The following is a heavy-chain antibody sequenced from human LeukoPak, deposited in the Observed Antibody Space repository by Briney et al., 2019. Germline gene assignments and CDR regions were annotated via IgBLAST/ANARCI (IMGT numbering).Heavy chain of an antibody. V-gene: IGHV4-39*02. Sequence: SETLSLTCTVSGGSISSSSYYWGWLRQPPGKELEWIGSIHYSGSTYYNPSLKSRVTISVDTSKNQFSLKLSSVTAADTAVYYCAREGSSSPFDYWGQGTLVTVSS. J-gene: IGHJ4*02. CDR3: AREGSSSPFDY. D-gene: IGHD6-6*01. CDR2: IHYSGST. CDR1: GGSISSSSYY.